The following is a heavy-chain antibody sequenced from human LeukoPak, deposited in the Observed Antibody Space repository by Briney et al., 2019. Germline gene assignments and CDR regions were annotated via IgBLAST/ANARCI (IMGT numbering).Heavy chain of an antibody. J-gene: IGHJ4*02. CDR2: ISSSSSYI. Sequence: GGSLRLSCAASGFTFSSYSMNWVRQAPGKGLEWVSSISSSSSYIYYADSVKGRFTISRDNAKNSLYLQMNSLRAEDTAVYYCATGVDTAMVTGYWGQGTLVTVSS. CDR3: ATGVDTAMVTGY. CDR1: GFTFSSYS. D-gene: IGHD5-18*01. V-gene: IGHV3-21*01.